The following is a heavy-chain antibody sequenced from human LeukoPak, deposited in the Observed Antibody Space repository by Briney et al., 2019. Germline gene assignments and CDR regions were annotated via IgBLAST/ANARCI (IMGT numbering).Heavy chain of an antibody. CDR2: ITVSGGST. CDR1: GFTFNTYW. CDR3: AKDPNGDYIGAFDI. D-gene: IGHD4-17*01. J-gene: IGHJ3*02. V-gene: IGHV3-23*01. Sequence: GGSLRLSCAASGFTFNTYWMSWVRQAPGKGLEWVSSITVSGGSTQYAPSVQGRFTISRDNSKTTLYLQMNSLRAEDTAVYYCAKDPNGDYIGAFDIWGQGTLVTVSS.